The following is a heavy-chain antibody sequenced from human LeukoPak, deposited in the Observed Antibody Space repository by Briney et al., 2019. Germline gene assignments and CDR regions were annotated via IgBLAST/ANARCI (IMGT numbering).Heavy chain of an antibody. Sequence: SETLSLTCTVSGGSISSSSYYWGWIRQPPGKGLEWIGSIYYSGSTYYNPSLRSRVTISVDTSKNQFSLKLSSVTAADTAVYYCASFYCSGGSCYQYYYYYYMDVWGKGTTVTISS. CDR1: GGSISSSSYY. CDR3: ASFYCSGGSCYQYYYYYYMDV. V-gene: IGHV4-39*01. D-gene: IGHD2-15*01. J-gene: IGHJ6*03. CDR2: IYYSGST.